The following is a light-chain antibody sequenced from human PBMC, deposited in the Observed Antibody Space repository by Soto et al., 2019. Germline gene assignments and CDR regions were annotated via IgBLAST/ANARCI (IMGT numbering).Light chain of an antibody. J-gene: IGKJ5*01. Sequence: EIVLTQSPATLSVSPGERATLSCRASQSVGIKLAWYQQKPGQAPRLLISDTSTRATGIPARFSGSGSGTEFTLTISSLQSEDFAVYFCQKYNYWPPITFGQGTRLEIK. CDR2: DTS. CDR1: QSVGIK. CDR3: QKYNYWPPIT. V-gene: IGKV3-15*01.